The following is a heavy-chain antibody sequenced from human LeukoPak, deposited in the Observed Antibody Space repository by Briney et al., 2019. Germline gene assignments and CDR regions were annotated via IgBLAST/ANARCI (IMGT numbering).Heavy chain of an antibody. CDR2: INPSGSGT. V-gene: IGHV1-46*01. D-gene: IGHD2-15*01. CDR3: VRSSRRYYSGGTYYGPDFDY. Sequence: GASVKVSCKASGYTFTSYYMHWVRQAPGQGLEWMGIINPSGSGTSYAQKFQGRVTITRDTSIGTAYMELGSLRSDDTAMYYCVRSSRRYYSGGTYYGPDFDYWGQGTLVTVSS. J-gene: IGHJ4*02. CDR1: GYTFTSYY.